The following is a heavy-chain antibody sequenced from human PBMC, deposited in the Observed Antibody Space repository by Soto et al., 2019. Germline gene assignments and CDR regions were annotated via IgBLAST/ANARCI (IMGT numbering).Heavy chain of an antibody. V-gene: IGHV3-23*04. CDR3: AKVIVVIAAAGDYFDS. Sequence: EVQLVESGGGLVQPGRSLRLSCAASGFTFDDYAMHWVRQAPGKGLEWVSVISGSGGSTHYADSVQGRFSISRDNSKNTVYLQMNSLGVEDTALYYCAKVIVVIAAAGDYFDSWGQGTLVTVSS. J-gene: IGHJ4*02. CDR1: GFTFDDYA. CDR2: ISGSGGST. D-gene: IGHD2-15*01.